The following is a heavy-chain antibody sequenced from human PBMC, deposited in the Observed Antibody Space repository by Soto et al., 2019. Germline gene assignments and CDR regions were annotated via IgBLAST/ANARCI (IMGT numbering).Heavy chain of an antibody. Sequence: QVQLVQSGGEVKKPGASVTVSCKASGYTFIDYHITWVRQAPGQGLEWMAWINTYNGMTDYAQRFQGRVTMTRDTSTSTAYMELRNLGSDDTAVYFCAKYLRGEMATDWRQGTLVTVSS. V-gene: IGHV1-18*01. CDR3: AKYLRGEMATD. J-gene: IGHJ4*02. CDR1: GYTFIDYH. D-gene: IGHD5-12*01. CDR2: INTYNGMT.